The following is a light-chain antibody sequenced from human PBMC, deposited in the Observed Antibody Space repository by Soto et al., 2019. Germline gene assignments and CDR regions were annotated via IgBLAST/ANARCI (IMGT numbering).Light chain of an antibody. CDR1: SSDVGGHNY. Sequence: QSALTQPASVSGSPGQSITISCTGTSSDVGGHNYVSWYQQHPGKAPKLMIYEVTNRPSGVSNRFSGPKSGNTASLTISGLQAEDEADYYCSSYTSRSTLVFGTGTKLTVL. J-gene: IGLJ1*01. CDR2: EVT. CDR3: SSYTSRSTLV. V-gene: IGLV2-14*01.